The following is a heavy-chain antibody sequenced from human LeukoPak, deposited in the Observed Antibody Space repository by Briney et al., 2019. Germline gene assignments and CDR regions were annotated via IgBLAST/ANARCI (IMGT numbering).Heavy chain of an antibody. D-gene: IGHD6-19*01. J-gene: IGHJ4*02. CDR2: IKQDGSEK. V-gene: IGHV3-7*01. CDR1: GFTLSSYW. CDR3: ARDRPKGSSGSLGF. Sequence: GGSLTLSCAASGFTLSSYWISWVRQAPGQGLEWVANIKQDGSEKYYVHSVKGRFPISRDNAQNSLHLQMNSLRAEDTAVYYCARDRPKGSSGSLGFWGQGTMVTVSS.